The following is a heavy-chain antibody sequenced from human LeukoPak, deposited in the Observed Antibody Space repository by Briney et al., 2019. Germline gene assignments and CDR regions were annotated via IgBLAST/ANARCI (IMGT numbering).Heavy chain of an antibody. Sequence: ASVKVSCKASGGTFSSYAISWVRQAPGQGLEWMGGIIPIFGTANYAQKFQGRVTITADESTSTAYMELSSLRSEDTAVYYCARDAVVKCGGSCYSTEYFQHWGQGTLVTVSS. CDR1: GGTFSSYA. D-gene: IGHD2-15*01. CDR2: IIPIFGTA. CDR3: ARDAVVKCGGSCYSTEYFQH. J-gene: IGHJ1*01. V-gene: IGHV1-69*13.